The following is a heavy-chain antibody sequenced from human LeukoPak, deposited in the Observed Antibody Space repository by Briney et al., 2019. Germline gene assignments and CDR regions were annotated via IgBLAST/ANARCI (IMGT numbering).Heavy chain of an antibody. CDR2: ISYDENNK. CDR1: GFTFSNYA. Sequence: GGSLRLSCAASGFTFSNYAMHWVRQAPGKGLEWVAIISYDENNKYYADSVKGRFTISRDNSKNTLYLQVNSLRAEDTAVYYCARSKLAGKNWFAPWGQGTLATVSS. V-gene: IGHV3-30*01. CDR3: ARSKLAGKNWFAP. D-gene: IGHD1-1*01. J-gene: IGHJ5*02.